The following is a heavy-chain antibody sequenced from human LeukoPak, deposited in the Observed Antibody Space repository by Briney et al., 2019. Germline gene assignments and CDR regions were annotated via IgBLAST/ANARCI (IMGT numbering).Heavy chain of an antibody. J-gene: IGHJ4*02. Sequence: PGGSLRLSCAAFGFTFSNAWMSWDRQAPGKGLEWVGRIKSKTDGGTTDYAAPVKGRFTISRDDSKNTLYLQMNSLKTEDTAVYYCTTAGWELYYFDYWGQGTLVTVSS. V-gene: IGHV3-15*01. CDR1: GFTFSNAW. D-gene: IGHD1-26*01. CDR2: IKSKTDGGTT. CDR3: TTAGWELYYFDY.